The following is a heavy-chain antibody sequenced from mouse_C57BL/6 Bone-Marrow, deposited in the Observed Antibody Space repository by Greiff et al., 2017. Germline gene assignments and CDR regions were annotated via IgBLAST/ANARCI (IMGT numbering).Heavy chain of an antibody. CDR3: ASVGYYAWFAY. Sequence: QVQLQQSGPGLVQPSQSLSITCTVSGFSLTSYGVHWVRQSPGKGLEWLGVIWSGGSTDYNAAFISRLSISKDNSKSQVFFKMNSLQADDTAIYYCASVGYYAWFAYWGQGTLVTVSA. CDR2: IWSGGST. J-gene: IGHJ3*01. V-gene: IGHV2-2*01. D-gene: IGHD2-3*01. CDR1: GFSLTSYG.